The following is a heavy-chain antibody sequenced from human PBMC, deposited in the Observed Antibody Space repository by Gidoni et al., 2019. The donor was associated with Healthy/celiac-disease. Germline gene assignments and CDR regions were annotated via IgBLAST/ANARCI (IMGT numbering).Heavy chain of an antibody. CDR3: AKGWAGATTHWFDP. CDR2: ISWNSGSI. CDR1: GFTFHDYA. V-gene: IGHV3-9*01. Sequence: EVQLVESGGGLVKPGRSLRLSCAASGFTFHDYAMHWVRQAPGKGLEWVSGISWNSGSIGYADSVKGRFTISRDNAKNSLYLQMNSLRAEDTALYYCAKGWAGATTHWFDPWGQGTLVTVSS. D-gene: IGHD1-26*01. J-gene: IGHJ5*02.